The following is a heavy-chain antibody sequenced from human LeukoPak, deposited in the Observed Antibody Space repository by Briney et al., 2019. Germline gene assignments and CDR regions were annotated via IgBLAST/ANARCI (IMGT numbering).Heavy chain of an antibody. J-gene: IGHJ4*02. Sequence: GGSLRLSWEASGFTFINYPMHGVRQPPGKGRDGVAVVSFHGTDKFYADSVKGRFTISRDNSKNTLYLQMNSLIPEDTAVYYCARAVPSRQAIDYWGQGTLVTVSS. CDR2: VSFHGTDK. V-gene: IGHV3-30*04. CDR3: ARAVPSRQAIDY. CDR1: GFTFINYP.